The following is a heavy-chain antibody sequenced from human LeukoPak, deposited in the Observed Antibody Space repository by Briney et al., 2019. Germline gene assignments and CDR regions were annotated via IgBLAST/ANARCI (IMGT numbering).Heavy chain of an antibody. J-gene: IGHJ4*02. V-gene: IGHV3-7*01. Sequence: GRSLRLSCEVSGFTFRNYWMTWVRQAPGRGLEWVANIKPDGSEKNYVDSVKGRFTISRDDAKNSLFLQMNSLRPEDTAVYFCARNDVAAAGDYWGQGTLVTVSS. D-gene: IGHD6-13*01. CDR1: GFTFRNYW. CDR3: ARNDVAAAGDY. CDR2: IKPDGSEK.